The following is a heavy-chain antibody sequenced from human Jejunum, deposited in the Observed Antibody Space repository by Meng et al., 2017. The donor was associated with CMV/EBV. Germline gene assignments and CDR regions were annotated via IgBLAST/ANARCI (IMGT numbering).Heavy chain of an antibody. CDR1: GYTFSTYD. D-gene: IGHD6-19*01. J-gene: IGHJ4*02. CDR3: AKGHSIGYNYLDS. Sequence: SGYTFSTYDVSWVRQAQGKGLEWVSAIRGGGGGTYYADSVKGRFTFSRDNSETTLFLQMNSLRAEDTAVYYCAKGHSIGYNYLDSWGQGTLVTVSS. CDR2: IRGGGGGT. V-gene: IGHV3-23*01.